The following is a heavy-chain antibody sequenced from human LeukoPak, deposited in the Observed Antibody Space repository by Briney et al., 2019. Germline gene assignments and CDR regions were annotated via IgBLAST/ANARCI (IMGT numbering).Heavy chain of an antibody. Sequence: ASVKVSCKASGYTFTSYYMHWVRQAPGQGLEWMGIINPSGGSTSYAQKFQGRVTMTTDTSTSTAYMELRSLRSDDTAVYYCARVSGSYGFDYWGQGTLVTVSS. CDR3: ARVSGSYGFDY. CDR1: GYTFTSYY. J-gene: IGHJ4*02. D-gene: IGHD1-26*01. CDR2: INPSGGST. V-gene: IGHV1-46*01.